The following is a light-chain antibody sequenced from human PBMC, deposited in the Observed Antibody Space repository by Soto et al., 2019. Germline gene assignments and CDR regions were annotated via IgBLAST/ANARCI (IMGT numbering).Light chain of an antibody. V-gene: IGLV2-18*02. CDR3: SSYTSSSTLV. CDR2: EVT. CDR1: SSDVGYYNR. Sequence: QSVLTQPPSVSGSPGQSVTISCTGTSSDVGYYNRVSWYRQPPGTAPKLMIYEVTNRPSGVPDRFSGSKSGNTASLTISGLQAEDEADYYCSSYTSSSTLVFGGGTKLTV. J-gene: IGLJ2*01.